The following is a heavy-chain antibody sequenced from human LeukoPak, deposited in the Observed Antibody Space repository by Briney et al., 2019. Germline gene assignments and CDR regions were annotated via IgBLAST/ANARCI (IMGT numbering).Heavy chain of an antibody. V-gene: IGHV3-21*01. CDR3: ASPNPRIAARPYYYYYMDV. CDR2: ISSSSSYI. CDR1: GFTFSSYS. J-gene: IGHJ6*03. Sequence: SGGSLRLPCAASGFTFSSYSMNWVRQAPGKGLEWVSSISSSSSYIYYADSVKGRFTISRDNAKNSLYLQMNSLRAEDTAVYYCASPNPRIAARPYYYYYMDVWGKGTTVTVSS. D-gene: IGHD6-6*01.